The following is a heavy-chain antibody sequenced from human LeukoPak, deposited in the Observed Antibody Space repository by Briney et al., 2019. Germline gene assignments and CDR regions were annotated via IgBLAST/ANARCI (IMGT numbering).Heavy chain of an antibody. CDR3: ARDPYSGSYSDYYYYYMDV. CDR2: ISYDGSNK. V-gene: IGHV3-30*03. D-gene: IGHD1-26*01. Sequence: GGSLRLSCAASGFTFSSYGMHWVRQAPGKGLEWVAVISYDGSNKYYADSVKGRFTISRDNAKNSLYLQLSSLRAEDTAVYYCARDPYSGSYSDYYYYYMDVWGKGTTVTVSS. CDR1: GFTFSSYG. J-gene: IGHJ6*03.